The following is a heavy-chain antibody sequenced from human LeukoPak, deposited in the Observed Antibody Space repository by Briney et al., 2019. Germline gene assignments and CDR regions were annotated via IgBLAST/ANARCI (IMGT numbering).Heavy chain of an antibody. CDR3: ARELIVVPAASGPNWFDP. V-gene: IGHV1-69*13. CDR2: IIPIFGTA. Sequence: SVKVSCKASGGTFSSYAISWVRQAPGQGLEWMGGIIPIFGTANYAQKFQGRVTTTADESTSTAYMELSSLRSEDTAVYYCARELIVVPAASGPNWFDPWGQGTLVTVSS. CDR1: GGTFSSYA. D-gene: IGHD2-2*01. J-gene: IGHJ5*02.